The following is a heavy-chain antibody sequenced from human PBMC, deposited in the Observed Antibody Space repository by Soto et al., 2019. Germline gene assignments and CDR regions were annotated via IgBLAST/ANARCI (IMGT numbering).Heavy chain of an antibody. V-gene: IGHV3-30-3*01. CDR1: GFTFSSYA. J-gene: IGHJ4*02. CDR2: ISYDGSNK. CDR3: AKDRRKYCSSTSCLIYYFDY. Sequence: GGSLRLSCAASGFTFSSYAMHWVRQAPGKGLEWVAVISYDGSNKYYADSVKGRFTISRDNSKNTLYLQMNSLRAEDTAVYYCAKDRRKYCSSTSCLIYYFDYWGQGTLVTVSS. D-gene: IGHD2-2*01.